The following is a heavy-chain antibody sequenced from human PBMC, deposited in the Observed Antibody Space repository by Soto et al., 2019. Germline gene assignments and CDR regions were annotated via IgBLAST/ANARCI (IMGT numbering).Heavy chain of an antibody. CDR1: GGSVSSYY. J-gene: IGHJ4*02. D-gene: IGHD3-22*01. CDR3: VKGEYYYDSGAYYPFDY. Sequence: PSDTLSLTCAVYGGSVSSYYWSWIRQPPGKGLEWIGYIYYTETTNYNPSLKSRVTISVDTSKNQFSLKLSSVTAADTAVYYCVKGEYYYDSGAYYPFDYWGQGTLVTVSS. CDR2: IYYTETT. V-gene: IGHV4-59*02.